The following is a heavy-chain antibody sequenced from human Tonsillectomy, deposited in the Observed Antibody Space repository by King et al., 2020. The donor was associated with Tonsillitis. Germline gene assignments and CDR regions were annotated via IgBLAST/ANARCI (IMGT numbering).Heavy chain of an antibody. CDR3: AGDGWGGCASRDCHDAYYYGMDV. CDR2: IIPIFGTP. V-gene: IGHV1-69*01. CDR1: GGTFTRYT. J-gene: IGHJ6*02. Sequence: QVQLVESGAEVKKPGSSVKVSCKASGGTFTRYTISWVRQAPGQGLEWMGGIIPIFGTPDYAQKFQGRVTITADESTSTAYMELSSLRSEDSAVYYCAGDGWGGCASRDCHDAYYYGMDVWGQGTTVTVSS. D-gene: IGHD2-21*02.